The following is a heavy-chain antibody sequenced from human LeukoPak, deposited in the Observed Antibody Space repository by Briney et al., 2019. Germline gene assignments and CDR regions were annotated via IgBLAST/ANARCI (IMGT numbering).Heavy chain of an antibody. D-gene: IGHD3-22*01. V-gene: IGHV3-23*01. CDR3: AKDLMIVVAYYFDY. Sequence: PGGSLRLSCAASGFTFSSYAMSWVRQAPGKGLEWVSAISGSGGSTYYADSVKGRFTISRDNSKKTLYLQMNSLRAEDTAVYYCAKDLMIVVAYYFDYWGQGTLVTVSS. CDR2: ISGSGGST. J-gene: IGHJ4*02. CDR1: GFTFSSYA.